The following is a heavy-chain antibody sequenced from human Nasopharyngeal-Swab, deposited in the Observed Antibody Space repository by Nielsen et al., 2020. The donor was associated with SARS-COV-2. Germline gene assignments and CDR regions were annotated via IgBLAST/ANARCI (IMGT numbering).Heavy chain of an antibody. CDR1: GYTFTSYY. CDR2: INPYNGDT. J-gene: IGHJ4*02. Sequence: ASVKVSCNASGYTFTSYYIHWVRQVTGQGLGWVGCINPYNGDTFYAQNFHGRVTVTRDTSRSTAYIDLSRLRSDDTAVYYCAREGEYGAYDAPDYWGQGTLVTVSS. D-gene: IGHD5-12*01. CDR3: AREGEYGAYDAPDY. V-gene: IGHV1-2*02.